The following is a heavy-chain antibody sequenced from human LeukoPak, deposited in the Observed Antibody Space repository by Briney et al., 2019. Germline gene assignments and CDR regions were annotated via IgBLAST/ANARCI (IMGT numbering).Heavy chain of an antibody. D-gene: IGHD3-9*01. CDR1: GGSISSSSYY. CDR3: ATRVYYDILTGYYYYFDY. V-gene: IGHV4-39*01. CDR2: IYYSGST. Sequence: KASETLSLTCTVSGGSISSSSYYWGWIRQPPGKGLEWIGSIYYSGSTYYNPSLKSRVTISVDTSKNQFSLKLSSVTAADTAVYYCATRVYYDILTGYYYYFDYWGQGTLVTVSS. J-gene: IGHJ4*02.